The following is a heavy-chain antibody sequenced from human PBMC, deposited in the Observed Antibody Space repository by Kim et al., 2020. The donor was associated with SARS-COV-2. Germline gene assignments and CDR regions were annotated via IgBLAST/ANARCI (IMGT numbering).Heavy chain of an antibody. Sequence: GGSLRLSCAASGFTFSSYAMHWVRQAPGKGLEWVAVISYDGSNKFYADSVKGRFTISRDNSKNTLYLQMNSLRAEDTAVYFCARDDSGYDSPDYWGQGTL. CDR2: ISYDGSNK. CDR3: ARDDSGYDSPDY. D-gene: IGHD5-12*01. CDR1: GFTFSSYA. J-gene: IGHJ4*02. V-gene: IGHV3-30*04.